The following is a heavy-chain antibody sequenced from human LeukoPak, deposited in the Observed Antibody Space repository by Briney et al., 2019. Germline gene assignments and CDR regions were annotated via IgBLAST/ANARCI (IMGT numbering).Heavy chain of an antibody. V-gene: IGHV4-4*02. CDR3: ARANPTYYDFWSGYNWYFDL. D-gene: IGHD3-3*01. Sequence: SGTLSLTCAVSGGSISSSNWWSWVRQPPGKGLEWIGEIYHSGSTNYNPSLKSRVTISVDKSKNQFSLKLSSVTAADTAVYYCARANPTYYDFWSGYNWYFDLWGRGTLVTVSS. CDR1: GGSISSSNW. J-gene: IGHJ2*01. CDR2: IYHSGST.